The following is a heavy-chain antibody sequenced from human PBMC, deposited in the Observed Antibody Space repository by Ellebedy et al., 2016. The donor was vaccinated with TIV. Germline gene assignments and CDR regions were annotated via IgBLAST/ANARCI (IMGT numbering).Heavy chain of an antibody. D-gene: IGHD3-3*01. V-gene: IGHV3-7*01. CDR3: ARAGFGPTIFGI. CDR1: GFTFSNYW. J-gene: IGHJ3*02. Sequence: GESLKISCVASGFTFSNYWMSWVRQAPGKGLEWVANIKQDGTEKYYVDSMKGRFTISRDDAKNSLYLQMNSLRAEDTAVYYCARAGFGPTIFGIWGQGTMVTVSS. CDR2: IKQDGTEK.